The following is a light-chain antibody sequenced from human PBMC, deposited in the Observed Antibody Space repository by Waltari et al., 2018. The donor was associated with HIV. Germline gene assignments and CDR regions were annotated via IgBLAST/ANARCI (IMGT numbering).Light chain of an antibody. J-gene: IGKJ1*01. CDR1: QSVGTW. CDR2: RAS. V-gene: IGKV1-5*03. CDR3: QQYNNRPWT. Sequence: DTQMTQSPSTLSAFIGDRVTITCRASQSVGTWLAWYQKKPGKAPKLLIYRASSLGRGVPSRFSGGGSGTDFTLTISALRPDDFATYYCQQYNNRPWTFGPGTKLEIK.